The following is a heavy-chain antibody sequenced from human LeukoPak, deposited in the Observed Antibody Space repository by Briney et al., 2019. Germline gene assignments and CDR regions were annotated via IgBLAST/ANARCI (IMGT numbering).Heavy chain of an antibody. Sequence: GGSLRLSCAVSGFTFSSYSMNWVRQAPGKGLEWVSYISSSSSTIYYADSVKGRFTISRDNAKNSLYLQMNSLRAEDTAVYYCARGNYLYYFDYWGQGTLVTVSS. CDR3: ARGNYLYYFDY. J-gene: IGHJ4*02. V-gene: IGHV3-48*04. D-gene: IGHD1-7*01. CDR2: ISSSSSTI. CDR1: GFTFSSYS.